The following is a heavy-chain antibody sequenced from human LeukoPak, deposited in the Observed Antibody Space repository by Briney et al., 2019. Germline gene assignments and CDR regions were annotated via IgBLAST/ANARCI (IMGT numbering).Heavy chain of an antibody. CDR1: GYTFTGYY. J-gene: IGHJ4*02. V-gene: IGHV1-2*02. Sequence: ASVKVSCKASGYTFTGYYIHLVRQAPGQGLEWMGWINSNRGGTNYAQKFQDRVTMNRDTSISTAYMELNRLRFDDTAVYYCARSPHILTGENFDYWGQGTLVTVSS. D-gene: IGHD3-9*01. CDR2: INSNRGGT. CDR3: ARSPHILTGENFDY.